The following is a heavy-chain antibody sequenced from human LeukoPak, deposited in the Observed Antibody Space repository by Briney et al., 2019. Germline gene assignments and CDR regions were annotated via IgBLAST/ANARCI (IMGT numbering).Heavy chain of an antibody. Sequence: SETLSLTCTVSGGSIVSGTYYWDWVRQPPGKGLEWIGNIHHSGSTAYKPSFQSRVTMSVDTSKNQFSLKLTSLTAADAAVYYCAGHRGGHQKFDSWGQGTLVTVSA. CDR2: IHHSGST. J-gene: IGHJ4*02. CDR1: GGSIVSGTYY. D-gene: IGHD2-15*01. CDR3: AGHRGGHQKFDS. V-gene: IGHV4-39*01.